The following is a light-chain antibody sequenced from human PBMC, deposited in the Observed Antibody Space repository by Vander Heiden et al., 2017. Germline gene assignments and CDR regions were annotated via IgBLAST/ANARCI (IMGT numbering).Light chain of an antibody. V-gene: IGKV1-39*01. CDR2: AAS. J-gene: IGKJ4*01. Sequence: PSPRSAAVGDRVTITCRASQSISSYLNWYQQKPGKAPKLLIYAASSLQSGVPSRFSGSGSGTDFTLTISSLQPEDFATYYCQQSDSTPLTFGGGTKVEIK. CDR1: QSISSY. CDR3: QQSDSTPLT.